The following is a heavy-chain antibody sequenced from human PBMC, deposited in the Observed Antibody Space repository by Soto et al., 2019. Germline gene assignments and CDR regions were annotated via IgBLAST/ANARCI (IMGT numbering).Heavy chain of an antibody. CDR1: GGSISSSNW. Sequence: SETLSLTCTVSGGSISSSNWWNWVRQPPGKGPEWIGEIYHSGSTNYNPSLKSRVTISVDKSKNQFSLKLNSVTAADTAVYYCARGYYGSGRSDYWGQGTLVTVSS. J-gene: IGHJ4*02. CDR2: IYHSGST. D-gene: IGHD3-10*01. CDR3: ARGYYGSGRSDY. V-gene: IGHV4-4*02.